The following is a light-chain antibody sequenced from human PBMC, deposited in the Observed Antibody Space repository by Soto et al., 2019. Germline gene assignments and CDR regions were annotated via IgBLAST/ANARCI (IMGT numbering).Light chain of an antibody. CDR3: QQYGSSPNT. V-gene: IGKV3-20*01. Sequence: EIVLTQSPGTLSLSLGERATLSCRASQSVSSSYSAWYQQKPGQAPRLLIYGASSRATGIPDRFSGSGSGTDFTLTISRLEPEDFAVYYCQQYGSSPNTFGQGTKLEIK. CDR1: QSVSSSY. J-gene: IGKJ2*01. CDR2: GAS.